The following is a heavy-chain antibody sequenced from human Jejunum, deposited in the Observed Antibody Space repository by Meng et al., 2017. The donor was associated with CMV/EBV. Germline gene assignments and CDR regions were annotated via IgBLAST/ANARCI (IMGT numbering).Heavy chain of an antibody. CDR3: ARGPGASTREGFDY. CDR2: FYSSDTY. J-gene: IGHJ4*02. Sequence: VQLQESGPGLVKPSETLSFTCTVSGGSVNNYYWSWIRQSAGKGLEWIGRFYSSDTYNYHPSLDSRVTMSLDTSKNQFSLNLRSVTAADTATYYCARGPGASTREGFDYWGLGTLVTVSS. V-gene: IGHV4-4*07. CDR1: GGSVNNYY. D-gene: IGHD1-26*01.